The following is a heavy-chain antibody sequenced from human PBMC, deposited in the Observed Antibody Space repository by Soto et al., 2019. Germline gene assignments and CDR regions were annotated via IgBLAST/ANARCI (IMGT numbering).Heavy chain of an antibody. V-gene: IGHV3-11*01. CDR2: ISSSGSTM. D-gene: IGHD3-16*01. CDR3: ARDPYSYASTFDS. J-gene: IGHJ4*02. CDR1: GFTFSDYY. Sequence: QVQLVESGGGLVKPGGSLRLSCAASGFTFSDYYMSWIRQAPGKGLEWVSYISSSGSTMYYADSVKGRFTIPRDNTKNPLYLQMNSLRAEDTAVYYCARDPYSYASTFDSWGQGTLVTVSS.